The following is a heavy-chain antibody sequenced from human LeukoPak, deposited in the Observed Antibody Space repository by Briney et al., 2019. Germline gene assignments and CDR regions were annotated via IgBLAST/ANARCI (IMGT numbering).Heavy chain of an antibody. CDR3: AREGSTSSGWYKY. D-gene: IGHD6-19*01. V-gene: IGHV1-69*05. CDR1: GGTFISHA. Sequence: ASVKVSCKASGGTFISHAISWVRQAPGQGLEWMGGIIPIFGTANYAQKFQGRVTITTDESTSTAYMELSSLRSEDTAVYYCAREGSTSSGWYKYWGQGTLVTVSS. CDR2: IIPIFGTA. J-gene: IGHJ4*02.